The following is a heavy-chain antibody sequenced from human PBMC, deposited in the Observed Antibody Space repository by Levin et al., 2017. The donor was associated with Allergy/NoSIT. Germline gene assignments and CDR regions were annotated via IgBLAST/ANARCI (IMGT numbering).Heavy chain of an antibody. CDR2: INPNSGGT. D-gene: IGHD2-21*01. J-gene: IGHJ4*02. V-gene: IGHV1-2*02. CDR3: ARGLMVVPTSTFDY. CDR1: GYTFTGYY. Sequence: ASVKVSCKASGYTFTGYYMHWVRQAPGQGLEWMGWINPNSGGTNYAQKFQGRVTMTRDTSISTAYMELSNLRSDDTAVYYCARGLMVVPTSTFDYWGQGTLVTVSS.